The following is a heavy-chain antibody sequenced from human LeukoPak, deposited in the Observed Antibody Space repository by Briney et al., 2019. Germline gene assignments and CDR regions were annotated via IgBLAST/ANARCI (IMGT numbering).Heavy chain of an antibody. J-gene: IGHJ4*02. V-gene: IGHV1-46*01. Sequence: ASVKVSCKASGYSFTSYYIHWVRQAPGQGLEWMGLINPNGGSTYYAQKFQGGVTMTRDTSISTVYMELSSLRSEDTAVYYCARDGGGTWPLPFWGQGTLVTVSA. CDR1: GYSFTSYY. D-gene: IGHD3-10*01. CDR2: INPNGGST. CDR3: ARDGGGTWPLPF.